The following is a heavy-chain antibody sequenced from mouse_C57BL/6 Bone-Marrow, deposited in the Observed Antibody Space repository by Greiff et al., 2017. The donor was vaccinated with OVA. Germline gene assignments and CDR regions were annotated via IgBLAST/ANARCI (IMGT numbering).Heavy chain of an antibody. Sequence: QVQLQQPGAELVKPGASVKMSCKASGYTFTSYWITWVKQRPGQGLEWIGDIYPGSGSTNYNEKFKSKATLTVDTSSSTAYMQLSSLTSEDSAVYYCARGGIYYGNYRYLHCWGQGTTLTVSS. J-gene: IGHJ2*01. V-gene: IGHV1-55*01. CDR2: IYPGSGST. CDR1: GYTFTSYW. CDR3: ARGGIYYGNYRYLHC. D-gene: IGHD2-1*01.